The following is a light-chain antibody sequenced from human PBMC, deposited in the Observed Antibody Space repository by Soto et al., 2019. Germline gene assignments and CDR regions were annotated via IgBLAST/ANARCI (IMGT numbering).Light chain of an antibody. J-gene: IGLJ2*01. V-gene: IGLV2-14*01. CDR1: SSDVGGYNY. CDR2: EVS. CDR3: SSSTSTTTVV. Sequence: QSVLTQPASVSGSPGQSITICCTGTSSDVGGYNYVSWYQQHPGKAPKLMIYEVSNRPSGVSNRFSGSKSGNTASLTISGLQAEDGADYYCSSSTSTTTVVFGGGTTLTVL.